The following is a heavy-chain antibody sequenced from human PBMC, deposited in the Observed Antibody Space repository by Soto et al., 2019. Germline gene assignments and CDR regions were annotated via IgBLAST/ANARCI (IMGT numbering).Heavy chain of an antibody. CDR1: GDSISSDYYH. J-gene: IGHJ6*02. D-gene: IGHD2-21*02. CDR2: IHHTGSI. Sequence: QVQLQQSGPGLVKPSQTLSLTCTVSGDSISSDYYHWTWIRQSPGKGLEWIGSIHHTGSILYNPSLKSRVTISVDTSKNQFSLHLTSVTAADTAVYFCAREADGGDSLDVWGQGTTVTVSS. CDR3: AREADGGDSLDV. V-gene: IGHV4-30-4*08.